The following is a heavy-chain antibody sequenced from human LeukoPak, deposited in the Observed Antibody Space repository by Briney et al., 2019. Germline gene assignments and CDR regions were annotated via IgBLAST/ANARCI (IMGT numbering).Heavy chain of an antibody. CDR1: GGSFSGYY. V-gene: IGHV4-34*01. CDR2: INHSGST. CDR3: ARDSGGGWYGEYYYYYMDV. Sequence: SETLSLTCAVYGGSFSGYYWSWIRQPPGKGLEWIGEINHSGSTNYNPSLKSRVTISVDTSKNQFSLKLSSVTAADTAVYYCARDSGGGWYGEYYYYYMDVWGKGTTVTISS. D-gene: IGHD6-19*01. J-gene: IGHJ6*03.